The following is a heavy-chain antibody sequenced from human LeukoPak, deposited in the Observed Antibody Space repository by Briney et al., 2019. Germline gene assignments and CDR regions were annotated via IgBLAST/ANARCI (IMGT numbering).Heavy chain of an antibody. V-gene: IGHV3-30*18. Sequence: PGRSLRLSCAASGFTFSSYGMHWVRQAPGKGLEWVAVISYDGSNKYYADSVKGRFTISRDNSKNTLYLQMNSLRAEDTAVYYCAKDVDHGVFDYWGQGTLVTVSP. CDR2: ISYDGSNK. J-gene: IGHJ4*02. CDR3: AKDVDHGVFDY. D-gene: IGHD4-17*01. CDR1: GFTFSSYG.